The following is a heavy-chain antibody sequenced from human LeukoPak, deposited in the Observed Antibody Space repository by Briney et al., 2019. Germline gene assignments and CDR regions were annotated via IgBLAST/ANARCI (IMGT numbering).Heavy chain of an antibody. CDR2: IWCDGSNK. CDR1: GFTFSSYG. Sequence: GGSLRLSCAASGFTFSSYGMHWVRQAPGKGLEWVAVIWCDGSNKYYADSVKGRFTISRDNSKNTLYLQMNSLRAEDTAVYYCAKGNSHYYYYMDVWGKGTTVTVSS. J-gene: IGHJ6*03. D-gene: IGHD1-7*01. CDR3: AKGNSHYYYYMDV. V-gene: IGHV3-33*06.